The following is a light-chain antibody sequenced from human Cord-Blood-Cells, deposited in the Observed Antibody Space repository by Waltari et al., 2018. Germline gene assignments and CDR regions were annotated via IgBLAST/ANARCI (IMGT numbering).Light chain of an antibody. J-gene: IGLJ1*01. CDR1: SSYAGGYNY. CDR2: DFS. Sequence: QSALTQPRSVSGSPGQSVTISCTGTSSYAGGYNYVSWYQQHPGKAPKPMIYDFSKRPSGVPDRFSASKSGNTTSLTISGLQSEDEADYYFCSYAGSYTYVFGTGTKVTVL. CDR3: CSYAGSYTYV. V-gene: IGLV2-11*01.